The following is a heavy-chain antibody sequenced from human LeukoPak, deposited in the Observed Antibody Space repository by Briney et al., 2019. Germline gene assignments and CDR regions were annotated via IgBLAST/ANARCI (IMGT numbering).Heavy chain of an antibody. V-gene: IGHV4-61*02. CDR3: AREADSSGWYGEVDY. CDR2: IYTSGST. J-gene: IGHJ4*02. CDR1: GGSISSGRYY. D-gene: IGHD6-19*01. Sequence: SETLSLTCTVSGGSISSGRYYWNWIRHPAGKGLEWIGRIYTSGSTTYSPSLKSRVTISLDTSKNQFSLKLSSVTAADTAVYYCAREADSSGWYGEVDYWGQGTLVTVSS.